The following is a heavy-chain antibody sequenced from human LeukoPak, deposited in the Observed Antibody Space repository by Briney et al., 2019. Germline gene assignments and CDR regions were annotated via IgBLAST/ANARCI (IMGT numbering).Heavy chain of an antibody. J-gene: IGHJ3*02. CDR3: ARARIHYGGNSGDAFDI. Sequence: GGSLRLSCAASGFTFSSYDMHWVRQATGKGLEWVSAIGTAGDTYYPGSVKGRFTISRENAKNSLYLQMNSLRAGDTAVYYCARARIHYGGNSGDAFDIWGQGTMVTVSS. CDR1: GFTFSSYD. V-gene: IGHV3-13*01. D-gene: IGHD4-23*01. CDR2: IGTAGDT.